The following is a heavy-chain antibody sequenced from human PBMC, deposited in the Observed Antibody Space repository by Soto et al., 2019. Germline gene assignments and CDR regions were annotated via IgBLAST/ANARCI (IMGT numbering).Heavy chain of an antibody. J-gene: IGHJ5*02. CDR3: ARVVPGAEAWFGP. Sequence: ASVKVSCKTSGYTFSNYCITWGRHAPGQPLEWLGWISLYSDGTNYAQKFQGRVSMTTDTSTTTAYMELRSLRSDDTAVYYCARVVPGAEAWFGPWGQGTLVTVSS. D-gene: IGHD2-2*01. V-gene: IGHV1-18*01. CDR2: ISLYSDGT. CDR1: GYTFSNYC.